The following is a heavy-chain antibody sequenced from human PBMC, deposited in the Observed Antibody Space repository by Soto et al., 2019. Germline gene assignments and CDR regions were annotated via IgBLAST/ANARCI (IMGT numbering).Heavy chain of an antibody. CDR2: MSYDGSNK. CDR1: GFIFSNSA. V-gene: IGHV3-30-3*01. J-gene: IGHJ4*02. D-gene: IGHD5-12*01. CDR3: ARAPSYSGYDPIDY. Sequence: GGSLRLSCAASGFIFSNSAMHWVRQAPGKGLEWVAVMSYDGSNKNFADSVKGRFTISRDNSKNTLYLQMNSLRAEDTAVYYCARAPSYSGYDPIDYWGQGTPVTVS.